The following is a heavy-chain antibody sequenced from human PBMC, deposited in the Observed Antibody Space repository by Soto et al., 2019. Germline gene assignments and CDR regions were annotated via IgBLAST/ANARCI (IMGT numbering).Heavy chain of an antibody. D-gene: IGHD7-27*01. Sequence: GGSLRLSCSAPGFTLSSNWMSGVRQARGKGLEGVSNIKQDGSEKYYVDSVKGRFTSSRDNAKNSLHLQMNSLRAKDTAVYYCAGSGYFDYWGQGTLVTVSS. V-gene: IGHV3-7*01. CDR1: GFTLSSNW. J-gene: IGHJ4*02. CDR3: AGSGYFDY. CDR2: IKQDGSEK.